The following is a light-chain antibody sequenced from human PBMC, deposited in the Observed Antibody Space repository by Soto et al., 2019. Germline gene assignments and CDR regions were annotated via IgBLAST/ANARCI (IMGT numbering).Light chain of an antibody. CDR1: QSVSSN. Sequence: EIVLTQSPATLSVSPGERATLSCRASQSVSSNLGWYQQKPGQTPTLLIYGASTRASGIPARFSGSGSGTAFTRTISSLQSEDFAVYYCQQYDNWPPTFGQGTKVEIK. CDR2: GAS. CDR3: QQYDNWPPT. J-gene: IGKJ1*01. V-gene: IGKV3-15*01.